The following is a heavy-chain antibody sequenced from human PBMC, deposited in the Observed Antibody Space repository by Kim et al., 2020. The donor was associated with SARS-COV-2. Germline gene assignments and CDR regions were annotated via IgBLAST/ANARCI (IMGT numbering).Heavy chain of an antibody. D-gene: IGHD3-9*01. V-gene: IGHV1-2*02. CDR3: AQTSYYDILTGYYDTSFDY. CDR1: GYTFTGYY. CDR2: INPNSGGT. J-gene: IGHJ4*02. Sequence: ASVKVSCKASGYTFTGYYMHWVRQAPGQGLEWMGWINPNSGGTNYAQKFQGRVTMTRDTSISTAYMELSRLRSDDTAVYYCAQTSYYDILTGYYDTSFDYWGQGTLVTVSS.